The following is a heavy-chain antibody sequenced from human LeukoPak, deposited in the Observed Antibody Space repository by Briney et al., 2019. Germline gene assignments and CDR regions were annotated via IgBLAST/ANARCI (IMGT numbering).Heavy chain of an antibody. CDR3: ARERDGYNFRGLDY. Sequence: ASVTVSCKASGYTFTVYYMHWVRQAPGQGLEWMGWINPNSGGTNYAQKFQGRVTMTRDTSISTAYMELSRLRSDDTAVYYCARERDGYNFRGLDYWGQGTLVTVSS. J-gene: IGHJ4*02. CDR2: INPNSGGT. CDR1: GYTFTVYY. V-gene: IGHV1-2*02. D-gene: IGHD5-24*01.